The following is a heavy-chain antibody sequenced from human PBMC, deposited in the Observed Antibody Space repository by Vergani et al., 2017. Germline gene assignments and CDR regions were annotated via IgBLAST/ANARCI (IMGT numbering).Heavy chain of an antibody. CDR2: INHSGST. CDR1: GGSFSGYY. Sequence: QVQLQQWGAGLLKPSETLSLTCAVYGGSFSGYYWSWLRQPPGKGLEWIGEINHSGSTNYNPSLNSRVTISVDTSKNQFPLKLSSVTAADTAVYYCARGGLLGVAVAGTRFDYWGQGTLVTVSS. CDR3: ARGGLLGVAVAGTRFDY. V-gene: IGHV4-34*01. J-gene: IGHJ4*02. D-gene: IGHD6-19*01.